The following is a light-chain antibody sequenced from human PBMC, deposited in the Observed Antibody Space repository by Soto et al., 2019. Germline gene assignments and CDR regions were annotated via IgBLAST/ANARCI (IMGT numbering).Light chain of an antibody. Sequence: QSVLTQPPSVSGAPGQRVTISCTGSSSNIGAGYDVHWYQQLPGTAPKLLIYGNSNRPSGVPDRFSGSKSGTSASLAITGLQAEDEADYYCQSYDSSLSAVVFGGGTKGDRP. J-gene: IGLJ2*01. CDR2: GNS. CDR3: QSYDSSLSAVV. CDR1: SSNIGAGYD. V-gene: IGLV1-40*01.